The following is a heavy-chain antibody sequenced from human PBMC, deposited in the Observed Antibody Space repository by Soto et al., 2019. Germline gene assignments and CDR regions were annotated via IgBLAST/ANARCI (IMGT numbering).Heavy chain of an antibody. J-gene: IGHJ3*02. V-gene: IGHV4-59*01. Sequence: SETLSLTCTVSGGSFSTYYWTWIRQPPGKGLEWVGYVSYSGTTNYSPSLKNRVTISLDTSKNEFSLKLRSATAADTAVYYCARDRGSLTTGDGTFDIWGPGTMVTVSS. CDR1: GGSFSTYY. CDR2: VSYSGTT. CDR3: ARDRGSLTTGDGTFDI. D-gene: IGHD4-17*01.